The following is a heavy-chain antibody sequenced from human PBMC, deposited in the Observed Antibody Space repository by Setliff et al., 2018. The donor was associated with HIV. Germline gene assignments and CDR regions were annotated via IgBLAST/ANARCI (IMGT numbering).Heavy chain of an antibody. CDR2: IYASGGT. V-gene: IGHV4-4*07. Sequence: PSETLSLTCTVSGGSISSYYWSWIRQPAGKGLEWIGRIYASGGTNYNPSLKSRVTLSVDTSKNQFSLKVTSVTAADTAVYYCAREIQFSATTYYYYYMDDWGRGTTVTVSS. J-gene: IGHJ6*03. CDR3: AREIQFSATTYYYYYMDD. CDR1: GGSISSYY. D-gene: IGHD5-18*01.